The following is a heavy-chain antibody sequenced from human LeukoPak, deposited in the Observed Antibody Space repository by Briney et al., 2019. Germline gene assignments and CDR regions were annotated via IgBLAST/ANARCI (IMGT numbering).Heavy chain of an antibody. CDR2: IYYSGST. CDR1: GGSISSYY. V-gene: IGHV4-59*01. D-gene: IGHD6-13*01. CDR3: ARQRIAADY. Sequence: SETLSLTCTVSGGSISSYYWSWIRQPPGKGLEWIGYIYYSGSTNYNPSLKSRVTISVDTSKNQFSLKLGSVTAADTAVYYCARQRIAADYWGQGTLVTVSS. J-gene: IGHJ4*02.